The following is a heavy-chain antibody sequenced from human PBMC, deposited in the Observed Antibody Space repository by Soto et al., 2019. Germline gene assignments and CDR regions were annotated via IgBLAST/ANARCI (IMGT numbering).Heavy chain of an antibody. J-gene: IGHJ4*02. CDR3: ARESLGAKGADH. CDR1: GDTFNSYV. D-gene: IGHD3-16*01. Sequence: QVQLVQSEAEVKRPGSSVKVSCESSGDTFNSYVISGVRQAPGQGLEWMGGIIPIIGVTHYAQKFQGRVTISALSSTGTAYMELTNLGFEDTALYYCARESLGAKGADHWGQGTLVTVSS. CDR2: IIPIIGVT. V-gene: IGHV1-69*17.